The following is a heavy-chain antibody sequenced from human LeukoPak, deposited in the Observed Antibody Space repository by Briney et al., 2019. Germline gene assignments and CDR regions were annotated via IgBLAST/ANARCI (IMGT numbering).Heavy chain of an antibody. CDR2: TWYDGSNK. D-gene: IGHD1-20*01. J-gene: IGHJ4*02. CDR3: ARAHYNWNEPPFDH. V-gene: IGHV3-33*01. CDR1: GFTFSSYG. Sequence: PGGSLRLSCAASGFTFSSYGMHWVRQAPGKGLEWVTITWYDGSNKYYTDSVKGRFTISRDNSNNTLYLEMSSLRAEDTAVYYCARAHYNWNEPPFDHWGQGVLVTVSS.